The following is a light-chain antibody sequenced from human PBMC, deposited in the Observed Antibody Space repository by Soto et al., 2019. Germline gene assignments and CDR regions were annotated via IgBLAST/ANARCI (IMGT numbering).Light chain of an antibody. J-gene: IGKJ1*01. Sequence: DIQMTQSPSTLSASVGDRVTITCRASQSISSWLAWYQQKPGKAPKILIYKASSLDSGVPSRFSGSGSGTEFTLTISSLQPDDFATYYCQQYNSYTWTFGQGTKVEIK. CDR1: QSISSW. CDR3: QQYNSYTWT. CDR2: KAS. V-gene: IGKV1-5*03.